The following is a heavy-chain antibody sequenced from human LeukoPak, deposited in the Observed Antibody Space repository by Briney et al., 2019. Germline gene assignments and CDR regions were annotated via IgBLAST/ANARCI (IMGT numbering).Heavy chain of an antibody. V-gene: IGHV1-18*01. CDR2: ISPYNGNT. J-gene: IGHJ4*02. CDR3: ARVVAGVYYFDY. Sequence: ASVKVSCKASGYTFTSYDIIWVRQAPGQGLEWMGWISPYNGNTNYAQKLQGRVTMTTDTSTSTAYMELRSLRSDDTAVYYCARVVAGVYYFDYWGQGTLVTVSS. D-gene: IGHD2-21*01. CDR1: GYTFTSYD.